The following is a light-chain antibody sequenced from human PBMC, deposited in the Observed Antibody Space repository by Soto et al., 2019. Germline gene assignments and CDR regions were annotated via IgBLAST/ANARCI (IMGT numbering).Light chain of an antibody. CDR2: GAS. CDR1: QSVSSSY. J-gene: IGKJ4*01. Sequence: EIVLTQSPGTLSLSPGERATLSCRASQSVSSSYLAWYQQKPGQAPRLLIYGASSMATGIPDRFSGSGSGTDFTLTISSLEPEDFAVYYCHQYDSSPLTFGGGTKVEIK. V-gene: IGKV3-20*01. CDR3: HQYDSSPLT.